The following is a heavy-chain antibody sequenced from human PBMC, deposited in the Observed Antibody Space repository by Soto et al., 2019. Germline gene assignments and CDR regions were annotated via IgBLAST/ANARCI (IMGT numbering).Heavy chain of an antibody. CDR1: RFSLNTNVMC. J-gene: IGHJ4*02. V-gene: IGHV2-70*13. CDR2: IDWDDNK. Sequence: SGPTLVNPTPTLTQTCTFSRFSLNTNVMCVSWIRQTPGKAPEWLALIDWDDNKYYSTSLRTLLTISKDTSKPQVVLTMTNVDPLATATYFCTRMRWRTKWELPDYGGPGALVAASS. D-gene: IGHD1-26*01. CDR3: TRMRWRTKWELPDY.